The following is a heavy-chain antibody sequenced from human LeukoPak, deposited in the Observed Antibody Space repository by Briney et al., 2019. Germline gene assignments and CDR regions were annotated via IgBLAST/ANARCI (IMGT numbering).Heavy chain of an antibody. CDR2: INSGSNYM. D-gene: IGHD7-27*01. J-gene: IGHJ3*01. CDR3: AREDDDWGPNTFDV. V-gene: IGHV3-48*02. CDR1: GFTFSSYS. Sequence: TGGSLRLSCAASGFTFSSYSMNWVRQAPGKGLEWVSYINSGSNYMYYPDSVKGRFTISRDNAKNSLYLQMDSLRDEDTAVYYCAREDDDWGPNTFDVWGQGTVVTVSS.